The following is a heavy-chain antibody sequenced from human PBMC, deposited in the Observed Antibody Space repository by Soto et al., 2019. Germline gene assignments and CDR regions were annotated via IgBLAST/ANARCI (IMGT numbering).Heavy chain of an antibody. CDR2: ISGDGSKS. D-gene: IGHD6-19*01. CDR3: AKGAVGATDY. Sequence: QVQLVESGGGVVQPGRSLRLSCAASGFSFRNYGMHWVRQAPGKGLEWLSVISGDGSKSSYAGSVKGRFTISRDNSKNTLYLQMNSLRREDTSVYYCAKGAVGATDYWGQGTLVTVSS. CDR1: GFSFRNYG. V-gene: IGHV3-30*18. J-gene: IGHJ4*02.